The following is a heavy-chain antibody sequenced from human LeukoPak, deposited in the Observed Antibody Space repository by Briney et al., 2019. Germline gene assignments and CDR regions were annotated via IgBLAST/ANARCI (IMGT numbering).Heavy chain of an antibody. Sequence: GASVTVSCKASGGTFSSYAISWVRQAHGQGLEWMGGIIPIFGTANYAQKFQGRVTITADESTSTAYMELSSQRSEAKAVYYCARDKGYYYDSSGSSSVFDPWGQGTLVTVSS. CDR3: ARDKGYYYDSSGSSSVFDP. CDR1: GGTFSSYA. CDR2: IIPIFGTA. V-gene: IGHV1-69*13. J-gene: IGHJ5*02. D-gene: IGHD3-22*01.